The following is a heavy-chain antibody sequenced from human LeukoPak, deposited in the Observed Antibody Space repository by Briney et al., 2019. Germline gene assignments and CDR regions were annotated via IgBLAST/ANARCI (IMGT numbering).Heavy chain of an antibody. CDR2: ISSSSSTI. Sequence: PGGSLRLSCAASGFTFSSYSMNWVRQAPGKGLEWVSYISSSSSTIYYADSVKGRFTISRDNAKNSLYLQMNSLRAEDTAVYYCARVACSGGSCTGDYWGQGTLVTVSS. V-gene: IGHV3-48*04. J-gene: IGHJ4*02. CDR3: ARVACSGGSCTGDY. D-gene: IGHD2-15*01. CDR1: GFTFSSYS.